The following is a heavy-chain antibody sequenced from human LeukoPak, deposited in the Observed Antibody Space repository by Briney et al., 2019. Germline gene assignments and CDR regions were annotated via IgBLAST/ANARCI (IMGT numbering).Heavy chain of an antibody. V-gene: IGHV1-3*01. CDR3: ARDHVLGSYYGVQPDY. CDR1: GYTFTSYA. CDR2: INAGNGNT. D-gene: IGHD1-26*01. Sequence: GASVKVSCKASGYTFTSYAMHWVRQAPGQRLEWMGWINAGNGNTKYSQKFQGRVTITRDTSASTAYMELSSLRSEDTAVYYCARDHVLGSYYGVQPDYWGQGTLVTVSS. J-gene: IGHJ4*02.